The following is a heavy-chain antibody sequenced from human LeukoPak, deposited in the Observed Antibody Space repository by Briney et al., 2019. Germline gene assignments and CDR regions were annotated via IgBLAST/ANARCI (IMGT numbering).Heavy chain of an antibody. Sequence: PGGSLRLSCAASGFTFSSYSMNWVRQAPGKGLEWVSSISSSSSYIYYADSVKGRFTISRDNAKNSLYLQVNSLRAEDTAVYYCAREPADTYDAFDIWGQGTMVTVSS. CDR2: ISSSSSYI. J-gene: IGHJ3*02. V-gene: IGHV3-21*01. D-gene: IGHD1-14*01. CDR3: AREPADTYDAFDI. CDR1: GFTFSSYS.